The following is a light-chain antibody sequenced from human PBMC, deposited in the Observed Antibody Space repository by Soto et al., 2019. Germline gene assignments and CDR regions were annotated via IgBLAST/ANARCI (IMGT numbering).Light chain of an antibody. CDR2: DVN. CDR1: SSDVGGYNY. Sequence: QSALTQPRSVSGSPGQSVTISCTGTSSDVGGYNYVSWYQHHPGKAPKLMIYDVNKRPSGVPDRFSGSKSGNTASLTISGLQAEDEADYYCSSYAGTYTFVVFGGGTKVTVL. J-gene: IGLJ2*01. CDR3: SSYAGTYTFVV. V-gene: IGLV2-11*01.